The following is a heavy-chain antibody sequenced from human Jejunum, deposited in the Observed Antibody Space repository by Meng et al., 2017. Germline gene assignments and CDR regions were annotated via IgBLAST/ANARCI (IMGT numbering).Heavy chain of an antibody. CDR3: ARYRSGSSDY. V-gene: IGHV3-33*01. Sequence: QGHLGGSGGGVVQPGTSLRLSCAASGFTFRNYGMHWVRQAPGKGLEWVAVIWYDGSKTYYADSVKGRFSISRDNSKNTLYLQMNSLRAEDTAVYYCARYRSGSSDYWGPGTLVTVSS. CDR1: GFTFRNYG. J-gene: IGHJ4*02. D-gene: IGHD3-10*01. CDR2: IWYDGSKT.